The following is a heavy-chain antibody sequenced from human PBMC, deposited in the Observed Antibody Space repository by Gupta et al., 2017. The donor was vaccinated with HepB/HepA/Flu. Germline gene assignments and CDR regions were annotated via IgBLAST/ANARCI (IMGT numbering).Heavy chain of an antibody. J-gene: IGHJ4*02. V-gene: IGHV3-23*01. Sequence: EVQLLESGGGLVQPGGSLRLSCAASGFTFSSYAMSWVRQAPGKGLEWVSAISGSGGSTYYADSVKGRFTISRDNSKNTLYLQMNSLRAEDTAVYYCAKGFLSSGWYLPFYFDYWGQGTLVTVSS. D-gene: IGHD6-19*01. CDR2: ISGSGGST. CDR3: AKGFLSSGWYLPFYFDY. CDR1: GFTFSSYA.